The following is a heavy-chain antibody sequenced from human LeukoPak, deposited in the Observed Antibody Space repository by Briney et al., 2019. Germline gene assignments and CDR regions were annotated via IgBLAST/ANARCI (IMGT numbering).Heavy chain of an antibody. D-gene: IGHD2-2*01. Sequence: GGTLRLSCAASGFTFSSYAMYWVRQAPGKGLECVADIPYDGSNKYYADFVKRRFTFSRDNSKNTLYLQMNSLRAEDAAVYYCARDRGYCSSTSCYSSYYYDGMDVWGQGTTVTVSS. CDR1: GFTFSSYA. J-gene: IGHJ6*02. CDR3: ARDRGYCSSTSCYSSYYYDGMDV. V-gene: IGHV3-30-3*01. CDR2: IPYDGSNK.